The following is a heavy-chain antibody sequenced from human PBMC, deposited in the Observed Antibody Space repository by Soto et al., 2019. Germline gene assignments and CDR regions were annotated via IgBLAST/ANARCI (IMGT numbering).Heavy chain of an antibody. D-gene: IGHD3-10*01. J-gene: IGHJ5*02. CDR3: ARGRSFYGSGSHNWFDP. V-gene: IGHV1-8*01. CDR1: GYTFTSYD. Sequence: ASVKVSCKASGYTFTSYDINWVRQATGQGLEWMGWMNPNSGNTGYAQKFQGRVTMTRNTSISPAYMELSSLRSEDTAVYYCARGRSFYGSGSHNWFDPWGQGTLVTVSS. CDR2: MNPNSGNT.